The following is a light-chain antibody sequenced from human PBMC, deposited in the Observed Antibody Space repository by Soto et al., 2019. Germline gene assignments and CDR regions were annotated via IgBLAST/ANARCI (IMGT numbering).Light chain of an antibody. CDR2: KAS. CDR3: QQYDSWRRIS. J-gene: IGKJ5*01. V-gene: IGKV1-5*03. CDR1: QSIGIW. Sequence: IQMTQSPSTLSASVGDRVAITCRASQSIGIWLAWYQQKPGKAPRFLIYKASSLESGVPSRFSGSGYGTEFTLTISSLQSEDFAVYYCQQYDSWRRISFGQGTRLEIK.